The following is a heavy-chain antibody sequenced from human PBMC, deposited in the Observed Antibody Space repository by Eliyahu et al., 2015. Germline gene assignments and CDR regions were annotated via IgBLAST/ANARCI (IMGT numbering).Heavy chain of an antibody. V-gene: IGHV3-30*18. Sequence: QVQLVESGGGVVQPGRSLRLSCXAXGFTFNLYGMXWVRQAPGKGLEWVAVVSFDGRDKYYADSVKGRFTISRDNSKNTLYLQMNTLRVEDTAVYYCAKDSGQQLSTGDSWGQGTLVAVSS. CDR1: GFTFNLYG. D-gene: IGHD6-13*01. J-gene: IGHJ5*01. CDR2: VSFDGRDK. CDR3: AKDSGQQLSTGDS.